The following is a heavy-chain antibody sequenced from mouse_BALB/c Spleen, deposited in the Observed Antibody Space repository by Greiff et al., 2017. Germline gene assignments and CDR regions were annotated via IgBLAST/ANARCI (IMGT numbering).Heavy chain of an antibody. CDR2: IDPENGNT. CDR3: VIYYSGSGDFDN. V-gene: IGHV14-1*02. D-gene: IGHD1-1*01. CDR1: GFNIKDYY. J-gene: IGHJ2*01. Sequence: VQLQQSGAELVRPGALVKLSCKASGFNIKDYYMHWVKQRPEQGLEWIGWIDPENGNTIYDPKFQGKASITADTSSNTAYLQLSSLTSEDTAVYSGVIYYSGSGDFDNGGKGTTPTVSS.